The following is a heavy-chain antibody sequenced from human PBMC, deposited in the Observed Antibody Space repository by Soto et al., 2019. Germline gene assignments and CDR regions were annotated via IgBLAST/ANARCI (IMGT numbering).Heavy chain of an antibody. CDR1: GYPLTTSAAG. Sequence: HITWNETGHTVVRPTETLTLTCRVSGYPLTTSAAGVGGIRQSPGKDPEWLALIYWDDDKRYSAALKSRRTITKDTSKNQVVLTVADWEPTDTATYYCAHRVIRTLFVLFTTTAIDFDFWGQGTPLAVSA. V-gene: IGHV2-5*02. D-gene: IGHD3-3*01. J-gene: IGHJ4*02. CDR2: IYWDDDK. CDR3: AHRVIRTLFVLFTTTAIDFDF.